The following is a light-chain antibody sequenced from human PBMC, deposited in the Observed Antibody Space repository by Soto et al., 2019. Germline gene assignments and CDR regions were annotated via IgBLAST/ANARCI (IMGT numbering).Light chain of an antibody. Sequence: QSALTQPASVSGSPGQSITIFCTGTSSDVCGYNYVSWYQQYPGKAPKLMIYEVNNRPSGVSNRFSGSKSGNTASLTISGLQADDEADYYCSSYTTDNTRVFGGGTKVTVL. J-gene: IGLJ2*01. V-gene: IGLV2-14*01. CDR1: SSDVCGYNY. CDR3: SSYTTDNTRV. CDR2: EVN.